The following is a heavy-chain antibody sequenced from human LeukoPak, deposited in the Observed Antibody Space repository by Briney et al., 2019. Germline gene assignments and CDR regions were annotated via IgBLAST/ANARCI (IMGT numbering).Heavy chain of an antibody. CDR1: GFTSSSYG. CDR2: IRYEGSNE. D-gene: IGHD6-19*01. CDR3: AKVYGVAGIDY. Sequence: GGSLRLSCAASGFTSSSYGMYWVRQAPGKGLEWFAFIRYEGSNEYYADSVKGRFTISRDNTKNTLYLQMNSLRGEDTAVYYCAKVYGVAGIDYWGQGTLVTVSS. V-gene: IGHV3-30*02. J-gene: IGHJ4*02.